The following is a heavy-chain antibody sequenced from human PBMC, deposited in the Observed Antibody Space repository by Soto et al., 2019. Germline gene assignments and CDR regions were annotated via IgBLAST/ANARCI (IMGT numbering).Heavy chain of an antibody. D-gene: IGHD3-3*01. J-gene: IGHJ4*02. Sequence: GASVQVSCKASGYTFTSYGISWVRQAPGQGLERMGWISAYNGNTNYAQKLQGRVTMTTDTSTSTAYMELRSLRSDDTAVYFCARDFDDFWSGYYTGLTGYWGQGTLVTVSS. CDR2: ISAYNGNT. CDR1: GYTFTSYG. CDR3: ARDFDDFWSGYYTGLTGY. V-gene: IGHV1-18*01.